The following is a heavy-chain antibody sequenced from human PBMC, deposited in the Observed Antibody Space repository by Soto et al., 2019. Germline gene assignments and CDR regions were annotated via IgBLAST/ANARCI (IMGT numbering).Heavy chain of an antibody. Sequence: VGSLRLSCAASGFTFSSYGMHWVRQAPGKGLEWVAVISYDGSNKYYADSVKGRFTISRDNSKNTLYLQMNSLRAEDTAVYYCAKDPFPILCSYGPKGTYYYYGMDVWGQGTTVTVSS. CDR1: GFTFSSYG. J-gene: IGHJ6*02. CDR2: ISYDGSNK. D-gene: IGHD5-18*01. V-gene: IGHV3-30*18. CDR3: AKDPFPILCSYGPKGTYYYYGMDV.